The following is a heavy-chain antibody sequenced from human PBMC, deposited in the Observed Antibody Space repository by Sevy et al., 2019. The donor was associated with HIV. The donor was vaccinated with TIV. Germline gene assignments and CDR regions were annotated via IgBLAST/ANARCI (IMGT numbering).Heavy chain of an antibody. D-gene: IGHD4-17*01. J-gene: IGHJ4*01. CDR1: GFTFSSFG. CDR3: ARDLEFYDSGDDGPAFMPDF. V-gene: IGHV3-33*01. Sequence: GGSLRLSCAASGFTFSSFGMHWVRQAPGKGLEWVAVIWFDGSNTYYADSLKGRFTISRDIAKNTLHLQMNSLRAEDTAVYYCARDLEFYDSGDDGPAFMPDFWGHGTLVTVSS. CDR2: IWFDGSNT.